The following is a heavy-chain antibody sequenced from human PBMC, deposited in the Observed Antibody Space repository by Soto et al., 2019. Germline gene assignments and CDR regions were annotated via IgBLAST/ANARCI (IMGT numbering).Heavy chain of an antibody. J-gene: IGHJ5*02. Sequence: HSETLSLTCTVSGGSISSGGYYWNWIRQHPGKGLELFGYIYYIGSTYYNPSLKSRVTISLDTSKNQFSLRLSSVTAADTAVYYCARSVFPWGQGTLVTVSS. CDR1: GGSISSGGYY. V-gene: IGHV4-31*03. CDR3: ARSVFP. CDR2: IYYIGST.